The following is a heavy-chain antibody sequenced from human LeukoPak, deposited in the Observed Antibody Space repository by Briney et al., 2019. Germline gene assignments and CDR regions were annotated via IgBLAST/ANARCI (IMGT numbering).Heavy chain of an antibody. J-gene: IGHJ6*02. V-gene: IGHV4-59*12. CDR2: IYYSGST. CDR3: ARARYCSSTSCYPRGYYYYGMDV. D-gene: IGHD2-2*01. CDR1: GGXISSXX. Sequence: XXXSXTXXVSGGXISSXXXNWIREPPXXXXEWIGYIYYSGSTNYNPSRKSRVTISVDTSKNQFSLKLSSVTAADTAVYYCARARYCSSTSCYPRGYYYYGMDVWGQGTTVTVSS.